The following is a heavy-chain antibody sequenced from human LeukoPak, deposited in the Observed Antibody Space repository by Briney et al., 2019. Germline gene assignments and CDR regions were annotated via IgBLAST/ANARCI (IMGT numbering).Heavy chain of an antibody. Sequence: GGSLRLSSAASGFTFSSYEMNWVRQAPGKGLEWVSYISSSGSTIYYADSVKGRFTISRDNAKNSLYLQMNSLRAEDTAVYYCARDRGDYYYYMDVWGKGTTVTISS. J-gene: IGHJ6*03. CDR2: ISSSGSTI. D-gene: IGHD3-10*01. CDR3: ARDRGDYYYYMDV. CDR1: GFTFSSYE. V-gene: IGHV3-48*03.